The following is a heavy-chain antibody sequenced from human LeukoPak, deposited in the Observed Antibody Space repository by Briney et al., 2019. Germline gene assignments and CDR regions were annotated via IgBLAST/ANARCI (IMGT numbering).Heavy chain of an antibody. CDR1: GGSFSGYY. D-gene: IGHD3-10*01. CDR2: INHSGST. Sequence: SETLSLTCAVYGGSFSGYYWSWIRQPPGKGLEWIGEINHSGSTNYNPSLKSRVTISVDTSKNQFSLKLSSVTAADTAVYYCARDRTYYYGSGSAINWFDPWGQGTLVTVSS. V-gene: IGHV4-34*01. CDR3: ARDRTYYYGSGSAINWFDP. J-gene: IGHJ5*02.